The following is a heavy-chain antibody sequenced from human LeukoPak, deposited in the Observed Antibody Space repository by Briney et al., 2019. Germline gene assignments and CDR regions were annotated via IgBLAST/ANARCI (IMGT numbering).Heavy chain of an antibody. CDR2: INHSGST. D-gene: IGHD4-11*01. J-gene: IGHJ6*03. CDR3: AREDYSNYKSYYYYYYMDV. CDR1: GGSFSGYY. Sequence: SETLSLTCAVYGGSFSGYYWSWIRQPPGKGLEWIGEINHSGSTNYNPSLKSRVTISVDTSKNQFSLKLSSVTAADTAVYYCAREDYSNYKSYYYYYYMDVWGKGTTVTVSS. V-gene: IGHV4-34*01.